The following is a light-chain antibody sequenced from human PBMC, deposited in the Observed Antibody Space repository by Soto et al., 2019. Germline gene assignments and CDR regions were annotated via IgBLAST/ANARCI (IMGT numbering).Light chain of an antibody. CDR1: SSEVGGYNY. CDR2: DVS. V-gene: IGLV2-14*01. J-gene: IGLJ2*01. CDR3: SSYTISGTRV. Sequence: QSALTQPASVSGSPGQSITISCTGTSSEVGGYNYVSWYQQHPGKAPKVMIYDVSNRPSGVSNRFSGSKSGNTASLTISGLQAEDEADYYCSSYTISGTRVFGGGTKLTVL.